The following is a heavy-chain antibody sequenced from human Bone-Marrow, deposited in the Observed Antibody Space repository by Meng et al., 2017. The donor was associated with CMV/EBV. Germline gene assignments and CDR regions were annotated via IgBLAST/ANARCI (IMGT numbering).Heavy chain of an antibody. D-gene: IGHD3-3*01. CDR2: ISHRGST. V-gene: IGHV4-39*06. CDR3: ARGDDFWSALGDMDV. Sequence: SETLSLTCTVSGGSITGSNYYWGWIRRPPGKGLEWIGSISHRGSTYYNPSLKSRATIPVDTSKKQFLLRVTSVTAEDTGFYYCARGDDFWSALGDMDVWGQGTTVTVSS. J-gene: IGHJ6*02. CDR1: GGSITGSNYY.